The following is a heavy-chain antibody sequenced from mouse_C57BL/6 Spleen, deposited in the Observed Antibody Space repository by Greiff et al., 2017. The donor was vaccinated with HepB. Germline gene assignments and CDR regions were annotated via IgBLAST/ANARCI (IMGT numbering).Heavy chain of an antibody. J-gene: IGHJ1*03. Sequence: QVQLKQSGPELVKPGASVKISCKASGYAFSSSWMNWVKQRPGKGLEWIGRIYPGDGDTNYNGKFKGKATLTAVKSSSTAYMQLSSLTSEDSAVYFCARYDYDWYFDVWGTGTTVTVSS. V-gene: IGHV1-82*01. D-gene: IGHD2-4*01. CDR3: ARYDYDWYFDV. CDR1: GYAFSSSW. CDR2: IYPGDGDT.